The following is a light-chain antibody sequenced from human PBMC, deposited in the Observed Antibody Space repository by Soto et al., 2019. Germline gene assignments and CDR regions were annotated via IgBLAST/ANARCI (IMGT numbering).Light chain of an antibody. CDR2: EVS. CDR1: SRDVGGYND. J-gene: IGLJ3*02. CDR3: SSYRRSNTQV. V-gene: IGLV2-14*01. Sequence: QSALTQPASVSGSPGQSITISCTGTSRDVGGYNDVSWYQQHPGKAPKLMIYEVSNRPSGVSNRFSGSKSGNTASLTISGLQAEDDGDYYCSSYRRSNTQVFGGGTKLTVL.